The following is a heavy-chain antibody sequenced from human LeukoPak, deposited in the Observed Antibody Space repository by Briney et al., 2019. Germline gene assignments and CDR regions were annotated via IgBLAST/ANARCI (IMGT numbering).Heavy chain of an antibody. CDR2: IYSSGST. CDR3: ASTLITFGGLMTFYFDS. J-gene: IGHJ4*02. V-gene: IGHV4-59*01. D-gene: IGHD3-16*01. Sequence: SETLPLTCTISGASISDYCWSWIRQSPGKGLEWIGYIYSSGSTNYNPSLNSRVTISVETSKEHFSLKLTSVTAADTAVYYCASTLITFGGLMTFYFDSWGQGTLVTVSS. CDR1: GASISDYC.